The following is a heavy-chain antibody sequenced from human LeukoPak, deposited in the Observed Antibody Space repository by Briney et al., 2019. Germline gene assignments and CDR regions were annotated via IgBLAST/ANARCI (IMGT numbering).Heavy chain of an antibody. CDR3: AKDTPSDSSDWRRLDY. CDR2: IRYDGSNK. V-gene: IGHV3-30*02. D-gene: IGHD6-19*01. J-gene: IGHJ4*02. Sequence: GGSLRLSCAASGFTFSSYGMHWVRQAPGKRLEWVAFIRYDGSNKHYADSVKGRFTLSRDSSKNTLYLQMNSLRVEDTAVYYCAKDTPSDSSDWRRLDYWGQGTLVTVSS. CDR1: GFTFSSYG.